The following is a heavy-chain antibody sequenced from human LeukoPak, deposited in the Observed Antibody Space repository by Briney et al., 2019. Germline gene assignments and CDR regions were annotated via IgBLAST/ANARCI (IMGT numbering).Heavy chain of an antibody. D-gene: IGHD3-10*01. J-gene: IGHJ4*02. CDR2: IYSSYFT. V-gene: IGHV4-59*10. CDR3: ARVHIVTGTYFDS. CDR1: GDSMSGYS. Sequence: PSETLSLTCTVYGDSMSGYSWSWLRQPAGKELEWIGRIYSSYFTEYNLSLDGRVTMSIDTSKNQFSLMLDPVTAADTAVYYCARVHIVTGTYFDSWGQGALVTVSS.